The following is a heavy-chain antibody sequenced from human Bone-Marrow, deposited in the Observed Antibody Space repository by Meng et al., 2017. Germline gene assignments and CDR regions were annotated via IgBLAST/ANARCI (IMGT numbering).Heavy chain of an antibody. D-gene: IGHD1-26*01. J-gene: IGHJ4*02. CDR3: GKVGGSGTYQPLDY. CDR1: GFTFSSYA. CDR2: ITGGGGTT. Sequence: GESLKISCTASGFTFSSYAMNWVRQAPGRGLEWVSIITGGGGTTAYADSVKGRFTISRDNSQNTLFLQMNSLRAEDTAVYYCGKVGGSGTYQPLDYWGQGTLVTVSS. V-gene: IGHV3-23*01.